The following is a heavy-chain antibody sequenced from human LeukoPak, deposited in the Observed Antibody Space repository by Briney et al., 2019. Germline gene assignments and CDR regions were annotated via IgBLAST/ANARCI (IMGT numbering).Heavy chain of an antibody. CDR1: GGSFSSYY. Sequence: SETLSLTCAVYGGSFSSYYWGWIRQPPEKGLEWVGYISYSGSATYNPSLKSRVTISVDTSKNQFSLKLSSVTAADTAVYYCARESRGGYCSGGSCYSSDDAFDIWGQGTMVTVSS. CDR2: ISYSGSA. V-gene: IGHV4-59*01. J-gene: IGHJ3*02. CDR3: ARESRGGYCSGGSCYSSDDAFDI. D-gene: IGHD2-15*01.